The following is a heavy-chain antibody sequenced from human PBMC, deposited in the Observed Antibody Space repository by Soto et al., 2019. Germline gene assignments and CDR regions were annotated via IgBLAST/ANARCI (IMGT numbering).Heavy chain of an antibody. J-gene: IGHJ4*02. D-gene: IGHD2-2*01. CDR3: ARHLPSDCSSTSCYGPVDY. CDR2: IYPGDSDT. CDR1: GYSFTSYW. V-gene: IGHV5-51*01. Sequence: GESLKISSKGSGYSFTSYWIGWVRQMPGKGLEWMGIIYPGDSDTRYSPSFQGQVTISADKSISTAYLQWSSLKASDTAMYYCARHLPSDCSSTSCYGPVDYWGQGTLVTVSS.